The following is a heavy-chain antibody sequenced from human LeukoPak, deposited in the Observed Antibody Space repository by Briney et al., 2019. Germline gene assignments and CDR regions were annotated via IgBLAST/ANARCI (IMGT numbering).Heavy chain of an antibody. CDR2: IYYSGST. CDR1: GGSISSSSYY. V-gene: IGHV4-39*01. Sequence: SETLSLTCTVSGGSISSSSYYWGWIRQPPGKGLEWIGSIYYSGSTYYNPSLKSRVTISVDTSKNQFSLKLSSVTAADTAVYYCARLGIAASYYWGQGTLVTVSS. D-gene: IGHD6-13*01. CDR3: ARLGIAASYY. J-gene: IGHJ4*02.